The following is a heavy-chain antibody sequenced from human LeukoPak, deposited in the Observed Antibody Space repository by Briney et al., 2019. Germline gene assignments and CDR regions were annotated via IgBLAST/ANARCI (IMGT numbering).Heavy chain of an antibody. CDR2: IKQDESEK. D-gene: IGHD3-3*01. Sequence: GGSLRLSCAASGFTFSAYWMSWVRQAPGKGLEWVANIKQDESEKYYVDSVKGRFTISRDNAKNSLYLQMNSLRAEDTAVYYCAREEVDFWSGYYVPYWGQGTLVTVSS. V-gene: IGHV3-7*01. CDR1: GFTFSAYW. CDR3: AREEVDFWSGYYVPY. J-gene: IGHJ4*02.